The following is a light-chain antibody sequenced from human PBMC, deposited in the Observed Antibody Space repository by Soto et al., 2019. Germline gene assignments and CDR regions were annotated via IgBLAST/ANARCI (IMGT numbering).Light chain of an antibody. CDR3: QLSDSTWT. V-gene: IGKV1-39*01. Sequence: TQSPNSLSASVGDRVTITCRASQSISTYLNWFQQKPGKAPKLLIYAASSLQSGVPSRFSGSGSGTYFTLTISSLQPEDFATYYCQLSDSTWTFGRGTKVDI. CDR1: QSISTY. CDR2: AAS. J-gene: IGKJ1*01.